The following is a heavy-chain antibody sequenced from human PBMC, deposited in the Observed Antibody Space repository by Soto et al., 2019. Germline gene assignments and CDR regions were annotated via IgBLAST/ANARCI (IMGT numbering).Heavy chain of an antibody. D-gene: IGHD3-9*01. J-gene: IGHJ5*02. CDR1: GYTFTSHD. CDR3: ASDMSST. Sequence: QVQLVQSGAEVKKPGASVKVSCKASGYTFTSHDINWMRQTTGQGLEWMGWMNPNSGHTNSAQKFQGRVTMTRDTSINTAYMELTNLRSEDTAIYYCASDMSSTWGQGTLVTVCS. CDR2: MNPNSGHT. V-gene: IGHV1-8*01.